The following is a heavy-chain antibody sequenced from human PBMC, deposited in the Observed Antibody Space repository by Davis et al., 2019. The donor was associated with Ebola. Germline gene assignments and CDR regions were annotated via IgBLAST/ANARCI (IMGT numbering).Heavy chain of an antibody. Sequence: GESLKISCAASGFTFSSYWMSWVRQAPGKGLEWVANIKQDGSERYYVDSVKGRFSFSRDNAHNSLYLQMNSLRAEDTAVYYCARVVMITFGGVIVTSDAFDIWGQGTMVTVSS. V-gene: IGHV3-7*01. J-gene: IGHJ3*02. CDR3: ARVVMITFGGVIVTSDAFDI. CDR1: GFTFSSYW. CDR2: IKQDGSER. D-gene: IGHD3-16*02.